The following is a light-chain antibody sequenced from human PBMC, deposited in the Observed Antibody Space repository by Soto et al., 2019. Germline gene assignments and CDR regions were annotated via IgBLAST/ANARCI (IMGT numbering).Light chain of an antibody. CDR1: QSISSSY. Sequence: ETVLTQSPGTLSLSPGERATLSCRASQSISSSYLAWYQQKPGQAPRLLIYGASSRATGIPDRFSGSESGTDFTLTISRLEPEDCAVYYCHQYGSSRTFGQGTKVEI. CDR3: HQYGSSRT. J-gene: IGKJ1*01. CDR2: GAS. V-gene: IGKV3-20*01.